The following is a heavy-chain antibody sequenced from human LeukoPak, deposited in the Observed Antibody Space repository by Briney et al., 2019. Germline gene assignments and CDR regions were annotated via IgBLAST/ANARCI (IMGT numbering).Heavy chain of an antibody. CDR2: IRSKAYGGTT. V-gene: IGHV3-49*04. D-gene: IGHD3-3*01. J-gene: IGHJ4*02. CDR3: TSYYDFWSGIGK. CDR1: GFTFSNAW. Sequence: GGSLRLSCVASGFTFSNAWMSWVRQAPGKGLEWVGFIRSKAYGGTTEYAASVKGRFTISRDDSKSIAYLQMNSLKTEDTAVYYCTSYYDFWSGIGKWGQGTLVTVSS.